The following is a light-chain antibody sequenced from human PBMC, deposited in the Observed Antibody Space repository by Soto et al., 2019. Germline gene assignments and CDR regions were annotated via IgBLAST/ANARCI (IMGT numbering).Light chain of an antibody. Sequence: QSVLTQPASVSGSPGQSITISCTGTSNDVGGYNYVSWFQKHPGKAPKLMVYEVSHRPSGVPDRFSGSKSGNTASLTVSGLQAEDEADYYCMCYAGGNNWVFGGGTKLTVL. V-gene: IGLV2-8*01. J-gene: IGLJ3*02. CDR2: EVS. CDR3: MCYAGGNNWV. CDR1: SNDVGGYNY.